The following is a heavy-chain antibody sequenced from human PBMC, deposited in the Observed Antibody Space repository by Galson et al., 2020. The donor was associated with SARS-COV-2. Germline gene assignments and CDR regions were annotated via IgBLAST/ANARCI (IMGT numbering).Heavy chain of an antibody. CDR3: ARGLAGTWFFDL. Sequence: GESMKISCAASGFTFRSYDMCWVRQAQGKGLEWVAIIWHDGSNEYYLDSVKGRFTIYRDNSKNTLSLQMNSLRAEDTALYFCARGLAGTWFFDLWGRGTLVTVSS. V-gene: IGHV3-33*01. D-gene: IGHD1-7*01. CDR2: IWHDGSNE. J-gene: IGHJ2*01. CDR1: GFTFRSYD.